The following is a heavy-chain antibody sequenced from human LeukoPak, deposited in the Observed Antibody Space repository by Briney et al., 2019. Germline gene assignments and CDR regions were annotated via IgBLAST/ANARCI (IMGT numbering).Heavy chain of an antibody. J-gene: IGHJ4*02. Sequence: PSETLSLTCTVSGGSISSYYWSWIRQPAGKGLEWIGRIYTSGSTNYNPSLKSRVTMSVDTSKDQFSLKLSSVTAADTAVYYCAAVTKIGHYFDYWGQGTLVTVSS. CDR1: GGSISSYY. CDR2: IYTSGST. CDR3: AAVTKIGHYFDY. V-gene: IGHV4-4*07. D-gene: IGHD4-17*01.